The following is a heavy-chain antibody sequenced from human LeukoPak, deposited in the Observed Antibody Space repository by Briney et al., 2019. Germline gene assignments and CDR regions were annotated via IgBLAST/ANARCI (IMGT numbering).Heavy chain of an antibody. J-gene: IGHJ6*04. D-gene: IGHD3-10*01. Sequence: PSETLSLTCTVSGDSISNYYWTWIRQSAGKGLQWIGRINTSGNTNYSPYLKSRVTMSLDTSKNQFSLNLSSVTAADTAVYYCARERLGFRVDVWGKGTTVTVSS. V-gene: IGHV4-4*07. CDR3: ARERLGFRVDV. CDR2: INTSGNT. CDR1: GDSISNYY.